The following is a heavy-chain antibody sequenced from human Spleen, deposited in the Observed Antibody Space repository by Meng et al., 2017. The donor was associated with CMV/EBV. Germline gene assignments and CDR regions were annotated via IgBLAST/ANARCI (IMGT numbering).Heavy chain of an antibody. J-gene: IGHJ5*02. CDR2: INHSGST. V-gene: IGHV4-34*01. Sequence: GSLRLSCAVYGGSFSGYYWSWIRQPPGKGLEWIGEINHSGSTYYNPSLKSRVTISLDTSKNQFSLKLNSMTAADTAVYYCAREGHCSSTSCYGDWFDPWGQGTLVTVSS. D-gene: IGHD2-2*01. CDR1: GGSFSGYY. CDR3: AREGHCSSTSCYGDWFDP.